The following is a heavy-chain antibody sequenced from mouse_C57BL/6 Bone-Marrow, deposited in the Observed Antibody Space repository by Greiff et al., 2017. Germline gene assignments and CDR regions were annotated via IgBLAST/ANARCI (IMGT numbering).Heavy chain of an antibody. V-gene: IGHV1-55*01. CDR1: GYTFTSYW. D-gene: IGHD2-2*01. Sequence: QVQLQQPGAELVKPGASVKMSCKASGYTFTSYWITWVKQRPGQGLEWIGDIYPGSGSTNYNAKFKSKATLTVDTSSSTAYMQLSSLTSEDSAVYCCARQGWLRREFAYWGQGTLVTVSA. J-gene: IGHJ3*01. CDR3: ARQGWLRREFAY. CDR2: IYPGSGST.